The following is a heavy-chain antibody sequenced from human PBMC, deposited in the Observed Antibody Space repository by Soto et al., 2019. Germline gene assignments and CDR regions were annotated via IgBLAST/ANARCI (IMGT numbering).Heavy chain of an antibody. J-gene: IGHJ3*02. CDR3: AKDRTTMYDGFDI. CDR2: VTGSGGSA. CDR1: GFTFTTYA. Sequence: PGGSLRLSCAASGFTFTTYAVTWVRQAPGKGLKWVSTVTGSGGSAYYADSVQGRFTISRDNSKNTVYLQMNSLRADDTAIYYCAKDRTTMYDGFDIWGQGTMVTVS. V-gene: IGHV3-23*01. D-gene: IGHD1-1*01.